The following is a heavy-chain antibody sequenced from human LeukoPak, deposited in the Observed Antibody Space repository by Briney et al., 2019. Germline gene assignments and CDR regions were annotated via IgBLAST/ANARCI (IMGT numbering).Heavy chain of an antibody. CDR3: ATAFYSYGYVGFDY. CDR1: GFTFSGFA. J-gene: IGHJ4*02. V-gene: IGHV3-23*01. Sequence: PGGSLRLSCAASGFTFSGFAMSWVRRTPGKGLEWVSGISGSGGNTYYADSVKGRFTISRDNSKNTLYLQMNSLRAEDTAVYYCATAFYSYGYVGFDYWGQGTLVTVSS. CDR2: ISGSGGNT. D-gene: IGHD5-18*01.